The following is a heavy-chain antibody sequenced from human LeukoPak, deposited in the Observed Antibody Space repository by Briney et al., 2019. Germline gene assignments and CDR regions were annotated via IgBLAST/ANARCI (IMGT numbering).Heavy chain of an antibody. CDR2: IYPGDSDT. V-gene: IGHV5-51*01. CDR3: ARQDVVVTGQADGSDY. Sequence: GESLKISCKGSGYSFTSYWIGWVRQMPGKGLEWMGIIYPGDSDTRYSPSFQGQVTISADKSISTAYLQWSSLKASDTAMYYCARQDVVVTGQADGSDYWGQGTLVTVSS. J-gene: IGHJ4*02. CDR1: GYSFTSYW. D-gene: IGHD2-21*02.